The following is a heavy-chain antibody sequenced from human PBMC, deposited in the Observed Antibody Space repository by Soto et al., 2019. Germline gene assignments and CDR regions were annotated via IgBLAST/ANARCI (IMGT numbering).Heavy chain of an antibody. J-gene: IGHJ3*02. V-gene: IGHV4-59*01. CDR2: IYYSGST. CDR1: GGSISSYY. D-gene: IGHD3-16*01. CDR3: ARRYGGNFDI. Sequence: PSETLSLTCAVSGGSISSYYWSWIRQPPGKGLEWIGYIYYSGSTNYNPSLKSRVTISVDTSKNQFSLKLSSVTAADTAVYYCARRYGGNFDIWGQGTMVTVSS.